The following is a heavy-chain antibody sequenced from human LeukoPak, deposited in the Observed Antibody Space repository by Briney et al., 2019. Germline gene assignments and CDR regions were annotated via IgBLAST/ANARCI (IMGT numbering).Heavy chain of an antibody. CDR1: GGSISSYY. V-gene: IGHV4-59*01. CDR3: ARGENDDRYYYGMGV. Sequence: SETLSLTCTVSGGSISSYYWSWIRQPPGKGLEWVGYIYYSGSTNYNPSLKSRVTISVDTSKNQFSLKLSSVTAADTAVYYCARGENDDRYYYGMGVWGQGTTVTVSS. D-gene: IGHD1-14*01. CDR2: IYYSGST. J-gene: IGHJ6*02.